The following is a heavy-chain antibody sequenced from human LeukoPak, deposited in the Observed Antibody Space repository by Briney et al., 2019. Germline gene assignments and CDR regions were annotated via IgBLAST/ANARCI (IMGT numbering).Heavy chain of an antibody. Sequence: GASVKVSCKASGYTFTGYYMHWVRQAPGQGLEWMGWINPNSGGTNYAQKFQGRVTMTRDTSISTAYMELSRLRSDDTAVYYCARDLPSGRGYAIWGNYYYYYGMDVWGQGTTVTVSS. CDR3: ARDLPSGRGYAIWGNYYYYYGMDV. J-gene: IGHJ6*02. D-gene: IGHD2-8*01. CDR1: GYTFTGYY. V-gene: IGHV1-2*02. CDR2: INPNSGGT.